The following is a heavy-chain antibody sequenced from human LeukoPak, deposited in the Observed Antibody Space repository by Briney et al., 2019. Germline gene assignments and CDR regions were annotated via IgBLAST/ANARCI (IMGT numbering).Heavy chain of an antibody. CDR1: GGTFSSYA. Sequence: SVKVSCKASGGTFSSYAISWVRQAPGQGLEWMGGIIPIFGTANYAQKFQGRVTITADESTSTAYMELSSLRSEDTAVYYCARGQWAAAGTRLSAFDIWGQGTMVTVSS. V-gene: IGHV1-69*13. J-gene: IGHJ3*02. CDR3: ARGQWAAAGTRLSAFDI. CDR2: IIPIFGTA. D-gene: IGHD6-13*01.